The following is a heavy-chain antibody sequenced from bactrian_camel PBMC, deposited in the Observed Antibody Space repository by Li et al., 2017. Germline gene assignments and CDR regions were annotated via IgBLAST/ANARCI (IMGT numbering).Heavy chain of an antibody. CDR3: AATIGEYVDYECRPGGFAVGS. J-gene: IGHJ4*01. V-gene: IGHV3S7*01. CDR1: GFTFSSYG. Sequence: QVQLVESGGGLVQPGGSLRLSCAASGFTFSSYGMSWVRQAPGKGLEWVSGIYSDGTNTYYAESVKGRFTISRDNAKNTLYLQMNSLKPEDTAVYYCAATIGEYVDYECRPGGFAVGSWGQGTQVTVSS. D-gene: IGHD4*01. CDR2: IYSDGTNT.